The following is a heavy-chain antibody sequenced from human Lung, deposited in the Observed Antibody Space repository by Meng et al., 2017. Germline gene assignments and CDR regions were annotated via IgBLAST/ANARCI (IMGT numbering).Heavy chain of an antibody. V-gene: IGHV3-74*01. CDR1: GFTSITHW. J-gene: IGHJ4*02. Sequence: LVVSGGHVVYRCASLGLSVAASGFTSITHWIHWVRQAPGKVLEWVSRITGDGSSTIYADSVQGRFTMSRDNAKNTLSLQMNSLRAEDTAVYYCARGGVTTDDWGQGTLVTVSS. D-gene: IGHD4-17*01. CDR3: ARGGVTTDD. CDR2: ITGDGSST.